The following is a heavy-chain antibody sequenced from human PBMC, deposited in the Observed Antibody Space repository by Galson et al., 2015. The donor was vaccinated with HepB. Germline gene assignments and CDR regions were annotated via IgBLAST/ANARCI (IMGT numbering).Heavy chain of an antibody. V-gene: IGHV3-20*04. CDR3: ARVFVYDSSVFGRNKYYFDY. Sequence: SLRLSCAASGFTFDDYGMSWVRQAPGKGLEWVSGINWNGGSTGYADSVKGRFTISRDNAKNSLYLQMNSLGAEDTALYYCARVFVYDSSVFGRNKYYFDYWGQGTLVTVSS. CDR1: GFTFDDYG. J-gene: IGHJ4*02. D-gene: IGHD3-22*01. CDR2: INWNGGST.